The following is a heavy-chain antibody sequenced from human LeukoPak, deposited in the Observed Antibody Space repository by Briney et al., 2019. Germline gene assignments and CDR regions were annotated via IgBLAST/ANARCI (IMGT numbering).Heavy chain of an antibody. D-gene: IGHD7-27*01. CDR3: ASKLPAGAFDY. Sequence: AASVKVSCKASGGTFSSYAISWVRQAPGQGLEWMGGIIPIFGTANYAQKFQGRVTITADESTSTAYMELSSLRFEDTAVYYCASKLPAGAFDYWGQGTLVTVSS. J-gene: IGHJ4*02. CDR1: GGTFSSYA. V-gene: IGHV1-69*13. CDR2: IIPIFGTA.